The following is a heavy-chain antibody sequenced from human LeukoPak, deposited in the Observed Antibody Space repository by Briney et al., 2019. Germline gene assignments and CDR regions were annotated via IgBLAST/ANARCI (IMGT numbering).Heavy chain of an antibody. CDR2: ISSSSSYI. V-gene: IGHV3-21*01. CDR1: GFTFSSYS. J-gene: IGHJ4*02. Sequence: PGGSLRLSCAASGFTFSSYSMNWVRQAPGKGLEWVSSISSSSSYIYYADSVKGRFTISRDNAKNSLYLQMNSLRAEDTAVYYCARDAGGEDSVDYWGQGTLVTVSS. D-gene: IGHD3-10*01. CDR3: ARDAGGEDSVDY.